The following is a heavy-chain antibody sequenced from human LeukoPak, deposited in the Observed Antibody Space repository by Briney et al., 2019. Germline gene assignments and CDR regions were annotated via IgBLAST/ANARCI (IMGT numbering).Heavy chain of an antibody. J-gene: IGHJ5*02. D-gene: IGHD3-9*01. V-gene: IGHV1-69*13. CDR3: ARVKLVKEHWFDP. Sequence: SVKVSCKASGGTFSSYAISWVRQAPGQGLEWMGGIIPIFGTANYAQKFQGRVTITADESTSTAYMELSRLRSEDTAVYYCARVKLVKEHWFDPWGEGTLVTASS. CDR2: IIPIFGTA. CDR1: GGTFSSYA.